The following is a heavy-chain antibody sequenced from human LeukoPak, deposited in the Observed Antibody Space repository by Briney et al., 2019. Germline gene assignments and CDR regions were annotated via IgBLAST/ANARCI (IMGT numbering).Heavy chain of an antibody. J-gene: IGHJ3*02. CDR3: AKDHLSEVGAAPDDAFDI. Sequence: GGSLRLSCAASGFTFDDYAMHWVRQAPGKGLEWVSGISWNSGSIGYADSVKGRFTISRDNAKNSLYLQMNSLRAEDTALYYCAKDHLSEVGAAPDDAFDIWGQGTMVTVSP. D-gene: IGHD1-26*01. V-gene: IGHV3-9*01. CDR1: GFTFDDYA. CDR2: ISWNSGSI.